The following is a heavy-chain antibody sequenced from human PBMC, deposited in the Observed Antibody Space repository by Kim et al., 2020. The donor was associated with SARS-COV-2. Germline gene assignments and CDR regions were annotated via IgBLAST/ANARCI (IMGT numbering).Heavy chain of an antibody. D-gene: IGHD3-3*01. CDR3: ARDPLSTIFGVAPPVPRCYYGMDV. CDR2: INAVNGNT. V-gene: IGHV1-3*01. J-gene: IGHJ6*02. Sequence: ASVKVPCKASGYTFTSYAMHWVRQAPGQRLEWMGWINAVNGNTNYSQKFQGRVTITRDTSASTAYMELSSLRSEDTAVYYCARDPLSTIFGVAPPVPRCYYGMDVWGQGTTVTVSS. CDR1: GYTFTSYA.